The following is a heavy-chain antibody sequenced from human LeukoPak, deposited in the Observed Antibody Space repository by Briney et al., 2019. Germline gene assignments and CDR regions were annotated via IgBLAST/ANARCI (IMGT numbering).Heavy chain of an antibody. Sequence: PSQTLSLTCTVSGGSISSGGYYWSWIRQHPGKGLEWIGYIYYSGSTYYNPSLKSRVTMTVDTSKNQFSLKLSSVTAADTAVYYCARDTVETSSGSYYGDAFDIWGQGTMVTVSS. V-gene: IGHV4-31*03. D-gene: IGHD1-26*01. J-gene: IGHJ3*02. CDR3: ARDTVETSSGSYYGDAFDI. CDR1: GGSISSGGYY. CDR2: IYYSGST.